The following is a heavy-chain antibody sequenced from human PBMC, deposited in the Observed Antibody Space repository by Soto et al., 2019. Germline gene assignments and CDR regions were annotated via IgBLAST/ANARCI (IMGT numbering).Heavy chain of an antibody. Sequence: KTSETLSLTCAVYGGSFSGYYWSWIRQPPGKGLEWIGEINHSGSTNYNPSLKSRVTISVDTSKNQFSLKLSSVTAADTAVYYCARVGAYSGYDVDYWGQGTLVTVSS. D-gene: IGHD5-12*01. CDR2: INHSGST. V-gene: IGHV4-34*01. CDR1: GGSFSGYY. J-gene: IGHJ4*02. CDR3: ARVGAYSGYDVDY.